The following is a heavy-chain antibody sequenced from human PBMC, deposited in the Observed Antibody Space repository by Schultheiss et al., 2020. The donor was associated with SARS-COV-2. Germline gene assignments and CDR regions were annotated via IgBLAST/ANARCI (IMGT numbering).Heavy chain of an antibody. D-gene: IGHD3-3*01. Sequence: SETLSLTCAVYGGSFSGYYWSWIRQPAGKGLEWIGYIYYSGSTNYNPSLKSRVTISVDTSKNQFSLKLSSVTAADTAVYYCARHADFPTYYYMDVWGKGTTVTVSS. CDR3: ARHADFPTYYYMDV. V-gene: IGHV4-59*08. CDR2: IYYSGST. CDR1: GGSFSGYY. J-gene: IGHJ6*03.